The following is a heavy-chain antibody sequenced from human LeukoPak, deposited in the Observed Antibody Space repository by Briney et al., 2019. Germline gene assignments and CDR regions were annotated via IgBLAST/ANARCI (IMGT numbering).Heavy chain of an antibody. D-gene: IGHD5-18*01. CDR3: ARDSWILKGFDY. V-gene: IGHV3-33*01. CDR1: GFTFSSYG. Sequence: AGSLKLSCAASGFTFSSYGMHWVRQAPGKGLEWVAVIWYDGSNKYYADSVKGRFTISRDNSKNTLYLQMNSLRAEDTAVYYCARDSWILKGFDYWGQGTLVTVSS. J-gene: IGHJ4*02. CDR2: IWYDGSNK.